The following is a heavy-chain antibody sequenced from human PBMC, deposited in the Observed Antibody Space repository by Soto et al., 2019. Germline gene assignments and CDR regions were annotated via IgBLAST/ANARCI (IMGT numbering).Heavy chain of an antibody. Sequence: EVQLVESGGGLVQPWGSLSLSCAASGFTFGSNWMSWVRQAPGKGLEWVANIKRDGSEKYYVDSVKGGFTISRDNAKNTPYLQMNSLRADDTAVYYCAIRECESTGYADYWGQGTLVTVSS. CDR2: IKRDGSEK. D-gene: IGHD5-12*01. CDR3: AIRECESTGYADY. CDR1: GFTFGSNW. V-gene: IGHV3-7*03. J-gene: IGHJ4*02.